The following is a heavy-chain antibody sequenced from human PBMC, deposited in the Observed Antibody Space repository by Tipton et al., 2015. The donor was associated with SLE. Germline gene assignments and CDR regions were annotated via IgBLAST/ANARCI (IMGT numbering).Heavy chain of an antibody. CDR1: LYSISSGFY. V-gene: IGHV4-38-2*02. D-gene: IGHD6-6*01. J-gene: IGHJ4*02. Sequence: TLSLTCTVSLYSISSGFYWDWVRQPPGKGLEWIATMHHNGSTYYNPSLRSRVTLSVDTSKNQFSLRLTSVTAADTAVYYCARRPQADFFDYWSQGTLVTVSS. CDR2: MHHNGST. CDR3: ARRPQADFFDY.